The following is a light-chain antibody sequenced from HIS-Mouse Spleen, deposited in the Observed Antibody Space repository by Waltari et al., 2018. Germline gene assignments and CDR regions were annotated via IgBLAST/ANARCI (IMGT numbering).Light chain of an antibody. V-gene: IGLV3-21*03. Sequence: SYVLTQPPSVSVAPGKTARITCGGNNSGRKIVHLYQQKPGQAPVLVVYDDSDRPSGIPERFSGSNSGNTATLTISRVEAGDEADYYCQVWDSSSDHPYVFGTGTKVTVL. CDR1: NSGRKI. CDR3: QVWDSSSDHPYV. CDR2: DDS. J-gene: IGLJ1*01.